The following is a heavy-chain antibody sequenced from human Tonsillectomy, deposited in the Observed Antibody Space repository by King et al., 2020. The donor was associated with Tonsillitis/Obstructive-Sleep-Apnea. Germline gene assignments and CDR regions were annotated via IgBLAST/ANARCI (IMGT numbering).Heavy chain of an antibody. CDR2: VIPIFVTA. J-gene: IGHJ6*03. V-gene: IGHV1-69*15. CDR3: AREGQPYCSGGSCLYYMDV. Sequence: QRVEAGAEVKKPGSSVKVSCTASGCTFSTYAISLVRQAPGQGLEWMGRVIPIFVTANDAQKFQGRVSINADGSTSTAYMELCSLRSEDTAVYYCAREGQPYCSGGSCLYYMDVWGKGTTVTVSS. D-gene: IGHD2-15*01. CDR1: GCTFSTYA.